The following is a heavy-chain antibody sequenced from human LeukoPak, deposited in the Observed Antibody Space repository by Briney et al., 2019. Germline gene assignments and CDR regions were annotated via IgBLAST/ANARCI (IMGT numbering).Heavy chain of an antibody. D-gene: IGHD6-13*01. V-gene: IGHV3-49*04. J-gene: IGHJ4*02. Sequence: GGSLRLSCAASGFTFSSYAMHWVRQAPGKGLEWVGFIRSKAYGGTTEYAASVKGRFTISRDDSKSIAYLQMNSLKTEDTAVYYCTRGRPQLVLDYWGQGTLVTVSS. CDR3: TRGRPQLVLDY. CDR2: IRSKAYGGTT. CDR1: GFTFSSYA.